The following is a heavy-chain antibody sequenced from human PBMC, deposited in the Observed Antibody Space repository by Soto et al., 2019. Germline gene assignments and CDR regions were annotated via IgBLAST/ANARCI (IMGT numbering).Heavy chain of an antibody. V-gene: IGHV3-23*01. J-gene: IGHJ6*02. D-gene: IGHD1-1*01. CDR2: LSGSAINT. Sequence: GGSLRLSCEGSGFTFANFAMTWVRQGPGKGLEWVSALSGSAINTYYADSVKGRFTSSRDNAKNTVFLQMNSLRVEDTAVYYCARDLHPRPIYYYYGMDVWGQGNTVTVSS. CDR1: GFTFANFA. CDR3: ARDLHPRPIYYYYGMDV.